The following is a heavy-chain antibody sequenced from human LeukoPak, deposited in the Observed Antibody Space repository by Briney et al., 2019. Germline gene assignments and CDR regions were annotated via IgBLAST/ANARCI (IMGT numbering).Heavy chain of an antibody. D-gene: IGHD1-26*01. V-gene: IGHV4-59*01. Sequence: SETLSLTCTVSGGSISSYYWSWIRQPPGKGLEWIGYIYYSGSTNYNPSLKSRVTISVDTSKNQFSLKLSSVTAADTAVYYCARDIVGRYSGSYCRGVDYWGQGTLVTVSS. CDR2: IYYSGST. CDR1: GGSISSYY. J-gene: IGHJ4*02. CDR3: ARDIVGRYSGSYCRGVDY.